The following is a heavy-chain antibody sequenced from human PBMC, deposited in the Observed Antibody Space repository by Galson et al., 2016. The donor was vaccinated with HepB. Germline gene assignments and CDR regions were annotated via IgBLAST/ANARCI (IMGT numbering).Heavy chain of an antibody. J-gene: IGHJ2*01. CDR3: ARAHSGRYYRWYFEL. CDR1: GYTFTSYG. D-gene: IGHD3-10*01. CDR2: ISVYNGNT. V-gene: IGHV1-18*01. Sequence: SVKVSCKASGYTFTSYGISWVRQAPGQGLEWVGWISVYNGNTHYAQKLQGRVTMTTDTSTSTAYMELRSLRSDDTAVYYCARAHSGRYYRWYFELWGRGTLVTVSS.